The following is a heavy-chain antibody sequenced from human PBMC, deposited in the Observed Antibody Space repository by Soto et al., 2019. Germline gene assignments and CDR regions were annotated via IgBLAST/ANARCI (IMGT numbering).Heavy chain of an antibody. J-gene: IGHJ6*02. CDR1: GFSLSTTGVG. CDR2: IHWDDNK. D-gene: IGHD2-2*01. Sequence: SGPTLVNPTQTLTLTCTFSGFSLSTTGVGVAWIRQPPGKALEWLAAIHWDDNKQYSPSPKSTFTITKDTSKNQVVLAMTNMDPADTATYYCAHRRVDVGMDVWGQGTTVTVSS. V-gene: IGHV2-5*02. CDR3: AHRRVDVGMDV.